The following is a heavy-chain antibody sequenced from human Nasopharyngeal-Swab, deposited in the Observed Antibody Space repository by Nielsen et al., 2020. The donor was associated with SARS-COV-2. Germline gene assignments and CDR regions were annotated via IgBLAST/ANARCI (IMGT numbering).Heavy chain of an antibody. Sequence: SVKVSCKASGGTFSSYAISWVRQAPGQGLEWMGGIIPIFGTANYAQKFQGRVTITADKSTSTAYMELSSLRSEDTAVYYCARERVIAVAGYYFYYWGQGTLVTVSS. CDR2: IIPIFGTA. CDR3: ARERVIAVAGYYFYY. J-gene: IGHJ4*02. V-gene: IGHV1-69*06. D-gene: IGHD6-19*01. CDR1: GGTFSSYA.